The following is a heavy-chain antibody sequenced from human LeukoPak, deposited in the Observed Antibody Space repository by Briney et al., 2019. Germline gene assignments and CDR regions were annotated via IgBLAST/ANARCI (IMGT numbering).Heavy chain of an antibody. CDR2: INPNSGGT. CDR1: GYTFTGYY. V-gene: IGHV1-2*02. Sequence: GASVKVSCKASGYTFTGYYMHWVRQASGQGLEWMGWINPNSGGTNYAQKFQGRVTMTRDTSISTAYMELSRLRSDDTAVYYCARDRNRIAAAGSGRNNWFDPWGQGTLVTVSS. CDR3: ARDRNRIAAAGSGRNNWFDP. J-gene: IGHJ5*02. D-gene: IGHD6-13*01.